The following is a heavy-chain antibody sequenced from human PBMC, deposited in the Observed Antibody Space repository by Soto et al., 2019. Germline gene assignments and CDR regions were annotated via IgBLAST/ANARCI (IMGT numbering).Heavy chain of an antibody. J-gene: IGHJ6*02. Sequence: PGGSLRLSCAASGFTFSSYSMNWVRQAPGKGLEWVSSISSSSSYIYYADSVKGRFTISRDNAKNSLYLQMNSLRAEDTAVYYCAREGVLEVRFLEWLPSNYYYYGMDVWGQGTTVTVSS. D-gene: IGHD3-3*01. CDR3: AREGVLEVRFLEWLPSNYYYYGMDV. V-gene: IGHV3-21*01. CDR1: GFTFSSYS. CDR2: ISSSSSYI.